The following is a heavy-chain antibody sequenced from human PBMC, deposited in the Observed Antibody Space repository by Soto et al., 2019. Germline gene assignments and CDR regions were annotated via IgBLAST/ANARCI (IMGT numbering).Heavy chain of an antibody. CDR1: GYTFTSYD. CDR2: MNPNSGNT. D-gene: IGHD3-3*01. V-gene: IGHV1-8*01. CDR3: ARRRYDFWSGYGPQGAFAI. Sequence: ASVKVSCKASGYTFTSYDINWVRQATGQGLEWMGWMNPNSGNTGYAQKFQGRVTMTRNTSISTAYMELSSLRSEDTAVYYCARRRYDFWSGYGPQGAFAIWGQGTMVTVSS. J-gene: IGHJ3*02.